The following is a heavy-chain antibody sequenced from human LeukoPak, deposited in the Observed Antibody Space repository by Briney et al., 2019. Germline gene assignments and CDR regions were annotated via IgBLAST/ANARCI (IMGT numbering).Heavy chain of an antibody. Sequence: ASVKVSCKASGYTFTSYGISWVRQAPGQGLEWMGWISAYNGNTNYAQKLQGRVTMTTDTSTSTAYMELRSLRSDDTAVYYCARDPYIAAANYYYYGMDVWGQGTTVTVSS. CDR3: ARDPYIAAANYYYYGMDV. CDR1: GYTFTSYG. J-gene: IGHJ6*02. V-gene: IGHV1-18*01. D-gene: IGHD6-13*01. CDR2: ISAYNGNT.